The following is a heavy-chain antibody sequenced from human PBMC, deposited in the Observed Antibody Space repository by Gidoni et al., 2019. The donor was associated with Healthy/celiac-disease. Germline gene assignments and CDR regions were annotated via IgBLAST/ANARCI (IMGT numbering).Heavy chain of an antibody. Sequence: QLQLQESGPGLVKPSETLSLPCTVSGGSLSSSSYYWGWLRQPPGKGLEWIGSIYYSGSTYYNPSLMSRVTISVDTSKNQFSLKLSSVTAADTAVYYCARLQVGATSIFDYWGQGTLVTVSS. D-gene: IGHD1-26*01. CDR1: GGSLSSSSYY. CDR2: IYYSGST. V-gene: IGHV4-39*01. CDR3: ARLQVGATSIFDY. J-gene: IGHJ4*02.